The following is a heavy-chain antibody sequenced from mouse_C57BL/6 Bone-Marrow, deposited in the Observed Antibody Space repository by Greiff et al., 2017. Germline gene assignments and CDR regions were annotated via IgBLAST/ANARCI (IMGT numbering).Heavy chain of an antibody. CDR1: GFSLSTSGMG. J-gene: IGHJ1*03. CDR2: SYWDDDK. Sequence: QVTLKECGPGILQSSQTLSLTCSFSGFSLSTSGMGVSWIRQPSGKGLEWLAHSYWDDDKRYNPSLKSRLTISKDTSRNQVFLKITSVDTADTATYYCARSHYYGSSHWYFDVWGTGTTVTVSP. D-gene: IGHD1-1*01. CDR3: ARSHYYGSSHWYFDV. V-gene: IGHV8-12*01.